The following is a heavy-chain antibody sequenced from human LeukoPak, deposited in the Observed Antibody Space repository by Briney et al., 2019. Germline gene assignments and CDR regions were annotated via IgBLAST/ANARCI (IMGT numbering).Heavy chain of an antibody. CDR2: ISDSGGRT. J-gene: IGHJ4*02. CDR1: GITVSNYG. D-gene: IGHD3-22*01. V-gene: IGHV3-23*01. CDR3: AKRGVVIRVILVGFHKEAYYFDS. Sequence: GGSLRLSCAVSGITVSNYGMSWVRQAPGKGLEWVAGISDSGGRTNYADSVKGRFTISRDNPKNTLYLQMNSLRAEDTAVYFCAKRGVVIRVILVGFHKEAYYFDSWGQGALVTVSS.